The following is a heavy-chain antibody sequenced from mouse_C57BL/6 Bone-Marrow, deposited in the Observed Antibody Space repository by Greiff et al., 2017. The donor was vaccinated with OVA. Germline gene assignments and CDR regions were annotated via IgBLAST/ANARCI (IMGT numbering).Heavy chain of an antibody. CDR2: IYPRSGNT. J-gene: IGHJ4*01. Sequence: QVQLKQSGAELARPGASVKLSCKASGYTFTSYGISWVKQRTGQGLEWIGEIYPRSGNTYYNEKFKGKATLTADKSSSTAYMELRSLTSEDSAVYFCARDDYYAMDYWGQGTSVTVSS. CDR3: ARDDYYAMDY. CDR1: GYTFTSYG. V-gene: IGHV1-81*01.